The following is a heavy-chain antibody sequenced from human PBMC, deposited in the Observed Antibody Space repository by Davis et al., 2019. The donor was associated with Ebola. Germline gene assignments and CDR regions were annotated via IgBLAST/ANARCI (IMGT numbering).Heavy chain of an antibody. Sequence: PGGSLRLSCAGSGFTFSNYAMSWVRQPPGKGLEWIGEIHHGGTTYSNPSLKSRLTLSVDTSKNEVSLSLSSVTAADTATYFCARASYMDVWGKGTAVTVSS. J-gene: IGHJ6*03. CDR3: ARASYMDV. CDR2: IHHGGTT. CDR1: GFTFSNYA. V-gene: IGHV4-34*01.